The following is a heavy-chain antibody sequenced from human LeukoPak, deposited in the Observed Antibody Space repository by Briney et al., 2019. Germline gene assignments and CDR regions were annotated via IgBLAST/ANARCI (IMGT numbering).Heavy chain of an antibody. J-gene: IGHJ4*02. CDR3: ARRAGAYSHAYDY. CDR1: GFTVSSNS. CDR2: IYSDNT. D-gene: IGHD4/OR15-4a*01. V-gene: IGHV3-53*01. Sequence: GGSLRLSCTVSGFTVSSNSMSWVRQAPGKGLEWVSFIYSDNTHYSDSVKGRFTISRDNSKNTLYLQMNSLSAEDTAVYYCARRAGAYSHAYDYWGQGTLVTVSS.